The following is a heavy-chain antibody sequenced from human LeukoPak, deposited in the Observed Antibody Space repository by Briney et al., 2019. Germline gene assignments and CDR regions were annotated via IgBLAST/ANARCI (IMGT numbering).Heavy chain of an antibody. Sequence: GGSLRLSCAASGSTFTSYAMSWIRQAPGKGLEWVSAISGGGDFTYYADSVKGRFTISRDNSKNTLYPQMNSLRAEDTAVDYCAKDQLATIRGYCDYWGQGTLVTVSS. J-gene: IGHJ4*02. CDR1: GSTFTSYA. V-gene: IGHV3-23*01. CDR3: AKDQLATIRGYCDY. CDR2: ISGGGDFT. D-gene: IGHD5-24*01.